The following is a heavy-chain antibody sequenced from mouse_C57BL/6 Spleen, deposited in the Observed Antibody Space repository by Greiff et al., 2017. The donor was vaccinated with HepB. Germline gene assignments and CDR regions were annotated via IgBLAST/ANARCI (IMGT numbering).Heavy chain of an antibody. V-gene: IGHV1-15*01. CDR3: TRQGARAWFAY. J-gene: IGHJ3*01. CDR2: IDPETGGT. Sequence: VQGVESGAELVRPGASVTLSCKASGYTFTDYEMHWVKQTPVHGLEWIGAIDPETGGTAYNQKFKGKAILTADKSSSTAYMELRSLTSEDSAVYYCTRQGARAWFAYWGQGTLSTVSA. CDR1: GYTFTDYE.